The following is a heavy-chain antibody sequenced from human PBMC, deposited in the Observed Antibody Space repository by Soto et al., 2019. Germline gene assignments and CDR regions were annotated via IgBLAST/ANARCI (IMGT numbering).Heavy chain of an antibody. CDR3: ARDRKVGIAAAGNNYYYYYGMDV. CDR1: GDSVSSNSAA. CDR2: TYYRSKWYN. D-gene: IGHD6-13*01. V-gene: IGHV6-1*01. Sequence: SQTLSLTCAISGDSVSSNSAAWNWIRQSPSRGLEWLGRTYYRSKWYNDYAVSVKSRITINPDTSKNQFSLQLNSVTPEDTAVYYCARDRKVGIAAAGNNYYYYYGMDVWGQGTTVTVS. J-gene: IGHJ6*02.